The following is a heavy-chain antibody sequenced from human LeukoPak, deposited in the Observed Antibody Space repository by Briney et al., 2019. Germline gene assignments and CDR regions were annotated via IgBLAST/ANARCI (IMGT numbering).Heavy chain of an antibody. D-gene: IGHD3-22*01. CDR2: INPNSGGT. CDR3: ASGFMGYDRSGYYDDAFDI. Sequence: ASVKVSCKASGYTFTGYYMHWVRQAPGQGLEWMGWINPNSGGTNYAQKFQGRVAMTRDTSISTAYMELSRLRSDDTAVYFCASGFMGYDRSGYYDDAFDIWGQGTMVTVSS. CDR1: GYTFTGYY. V-gene: IGHV1-2*02. J-gene: IGHJ3*02.